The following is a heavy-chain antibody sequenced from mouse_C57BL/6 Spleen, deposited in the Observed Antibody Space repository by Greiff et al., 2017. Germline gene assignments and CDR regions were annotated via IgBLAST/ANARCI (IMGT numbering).Heavy chain of an antibody. J-gene: IGHJ4*01. CDR1: GFTFSDYY. CDR2: ISNGGGST. D-gene: IGHD2-2*01. CDR3: ARHMVTTLDY. Sequence: EVQRVESGGGLVQPGGSLKLSCAASGFTFSDYYMYWVRQTPEKRLEWVAYISNGGGSTYYPDTVKGRFTISRDNAKNTLYLQMSRLKSEDTAMYYCARHMVTTLDYWGQGTSVTVSS. V-gene: IGHV5-12*01.